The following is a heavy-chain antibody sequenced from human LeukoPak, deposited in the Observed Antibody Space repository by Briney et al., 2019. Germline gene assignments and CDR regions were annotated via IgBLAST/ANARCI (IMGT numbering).Heavy chain of an antibody. CDR1: GFTFSSYG. J-gene: IGHJ4*02. CDR2: ISYDGSNK. V-gene: IGHV3-30*18. CDR3: AKGGSPTRLYYFDY. D-gene: IGHD3-16*01. Sequence: GGSLRLSCAASGFTFSSYGMHWVRQAPGKGLEWVAVISYDGSNKYYADSVKGRFTISRDNSKNTLYLQMNSLRAEDTAVYYCAKGGSPTRLYYFDYWGQGTLVTVSS.